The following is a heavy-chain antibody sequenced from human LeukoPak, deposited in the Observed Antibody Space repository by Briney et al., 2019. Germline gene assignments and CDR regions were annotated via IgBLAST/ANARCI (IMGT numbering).Heavy chain of an antibody. CDR2: INHSGST. Sequence: SETLSLTCAVYGGSFSGYYWSWIRQPPGKGLEWIGEINHSGSTNYNPSLKSRVTISVDTSKNQFSLKLRSVTAADTAVYYCARHPAYYDFWSGYYRDAFDIWGQGTMVTVSS. V-gene: IGHV4-34*01. CDR3: ARHPAYYDFWSGYYRDAFDI. J-gene: IGHJ3*02. CDR1: GGSFSGYY. D-gene: IGHD3-3*01.